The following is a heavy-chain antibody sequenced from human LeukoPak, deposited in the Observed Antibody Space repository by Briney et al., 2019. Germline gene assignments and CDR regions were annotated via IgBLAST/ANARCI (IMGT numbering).Heavy chain of an antibody. V-gene: IGHV3-23*01. Sequence: GGSLRLSCVASGFTFSTNPMNWVRQAPGKGVEWVSGISDNGDSRYYADSVKGRFNISRDNSMNTLYLQMSNLRAEDTAVYYCTKTWGSKGSDFWGQGALVTVSS. CDR1: GFTFSTNP. CDR3: TKTWGSKGSDF. CDR2: ISDNGDSR. J-gene: IGHJ4*02. D-gene: IGHD7-27*01.